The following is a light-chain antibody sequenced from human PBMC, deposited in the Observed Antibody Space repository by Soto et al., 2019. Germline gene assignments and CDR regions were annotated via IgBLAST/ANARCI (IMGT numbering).Light chain of an antibody. CDR2: VSSDGSH. Sequence: QPVLTQSPSASASLGASVKLTCTLSSGHSSYDIAWHQQQPEKGPRYLMKVSSDGSHSKGDGIPDRFSGSTSGAERYLTSSSLQSEDEAYYYCQTWDTGTVVFGGGTKVTVL. CDR3: QTWDTGTVV. CDR1: SGHSSYD. J-gene: IGLJ2*01. V-gene: IGLV4-69*01.